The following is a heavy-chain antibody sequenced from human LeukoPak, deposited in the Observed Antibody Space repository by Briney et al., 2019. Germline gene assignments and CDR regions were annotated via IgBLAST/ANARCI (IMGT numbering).Heavy chain of an antibody. D-gene: IGHD3-22*01. V-gene: IGHV3-66*01. CDR3: ARGHDYDSSVAH. J-gene: IGHJ4*02. CDR2: IYSGGST. Sequence: GGSLRLSCAASGFTVSSNYMSWVRQAPGKGLDWVSVIYSGGSTYYADSVKGRFTISRDNSKNTLYLQMNSLRAEDTAVYYCARGHDYDSSVAHWGQGTLVTVSS. CDR1: GFTVSSNY.